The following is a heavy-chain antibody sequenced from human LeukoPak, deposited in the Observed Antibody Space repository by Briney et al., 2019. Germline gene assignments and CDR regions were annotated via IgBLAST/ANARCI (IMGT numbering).Heavy chain of an antibody. J-gene: IGHJ4*02. D-gene: IGHD4-17*01. CDR3: ARVPTVTFFDY. CDR2: IYYSGST. Sequence: SEALSLTCTVSGGSISSGPYYWGWIRQPPGKGLEWIGSIYYSGSTYQNPSLKSRVTISVDTSKNQFSLELSSVTAADTAVYYCARVPTVTFFDYWGQGTLVTVSS. CDR1: GGSISSGPYY. V-gene: IGHV4-39*07.